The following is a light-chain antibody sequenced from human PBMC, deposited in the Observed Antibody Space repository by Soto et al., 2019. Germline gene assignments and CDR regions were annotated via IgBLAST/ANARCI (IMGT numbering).Light chain of an antibody. CDR1: SNDVGGYNY. CDR2: DVS. J-gene: IGLJ1*01. Sequence: QSALTQPPSASGSPGQSVTISCTGTSNDVGGYNYVSWYQQHPGKAPKLMIYDVSKRPSGVPDRCSGSKSGNTASLTVSGLHTEDEADYYCSSYAGSTLYVFGTGTKLTVL. CDR3: SSYAGSTLYV. V-gene: IGLV2-8*01.